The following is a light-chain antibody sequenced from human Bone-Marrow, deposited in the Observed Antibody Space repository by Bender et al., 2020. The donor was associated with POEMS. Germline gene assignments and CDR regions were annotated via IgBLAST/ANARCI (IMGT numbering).Light chain of an antibody. CDR2: DVN. V-gene: IGLV2-23*02. J-gene: IGLJ2*01. CDR1: SSDIGDHDY. Sequence: QSALTQPASVSGSPGQSITISCTGTSSDIGDHDYVSWYQQHPGTAPKLMIYDVNERPSGVSNRFSGSKSGNTASLTISGLQAEDEADYFCCSYAGGITHVLFGGGTKLTVL. CDR3: CSYAGGITHVL.